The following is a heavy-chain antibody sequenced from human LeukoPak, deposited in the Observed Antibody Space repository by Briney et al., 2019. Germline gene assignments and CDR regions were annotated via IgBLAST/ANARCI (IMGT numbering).Heavy chain of an antibody. CDR3: AREEYYSDNSGYYPDF. CDR2: IYTSGST. CDR1: GDSISSGSYY. J-gene: IGHJ4*02. V-gene: IGHV4-61*02. Sequence: PSQTLSLNCTVSGDSISSGSYYWSWIRQPAGKGLEWIGRIYTSGSTNYNPSLKSRVTISVDTSKNQFSLKLSSVTAADTAVYYCAREEYYSDNSGYYPDFWGQGTLVTVSS. D-gene: IGHD3-22*01.